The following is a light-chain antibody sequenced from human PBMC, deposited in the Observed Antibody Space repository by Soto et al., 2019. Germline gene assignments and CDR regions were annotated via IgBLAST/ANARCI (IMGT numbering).Light chain of an antibody. CDR3: SSYTCSRTL. CDR1: SSDVGGYNY. CDR2: AVT. V-gene: IGLV2-14*01. Sequence: QSVLTQPASVSGSPGQSITISCTGTSSDVGGYNYVSWYQQHPGKPPKLMIYAVTDRPSGVSSRFSGSKSGNTASLTISGLQAEDEADYYCSSYTCSRTLFGTGIKFAVL. J-gene: IGLJ1*01.